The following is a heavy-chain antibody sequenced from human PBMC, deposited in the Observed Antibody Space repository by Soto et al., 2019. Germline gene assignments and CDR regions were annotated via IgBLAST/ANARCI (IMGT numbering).Heavy chain of an antibody. V-gene: IGHV1-69*13. CDR3: ARDRIQLWTNYYYYYGMDV. J-gene: IGHJ6*02. Sequence: SVKVSCKASGGTFSSYAISWVRRAPGQGPEWMGGIIPIFGTANYAQKFQGRVTITADESTSTAYMELSSLRSEDTAVYYCARDRIQLWTNYYYYYGMDVWGQGTTVTVSS. CDR1: GGTFSSYA. CDR2: IIPIFGTA. D-gene: IGHD5-18*01.